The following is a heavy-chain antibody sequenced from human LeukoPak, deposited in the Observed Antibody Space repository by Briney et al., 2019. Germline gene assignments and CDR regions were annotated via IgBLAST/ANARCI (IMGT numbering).Heavy chain of an antibody. D-gene: IGHD3-10*01. CDR2: IFQTGNT. CDR3: ARGLMTTGRSNFDY. CDR1: GGSFSGYY. Sequence: SETLSLTCAVYGGSFSGYYWSWVRQPPGKGLEWIGEIFQTGNTNYNPSLKSRVTISVDKSKNQFSLRLSSVTAADTAVYYCARGLMTTGRSNFDYWGQGTLVTVSS. V-gene: IGHV4-34*01. J-gene: IGHJ4*02.